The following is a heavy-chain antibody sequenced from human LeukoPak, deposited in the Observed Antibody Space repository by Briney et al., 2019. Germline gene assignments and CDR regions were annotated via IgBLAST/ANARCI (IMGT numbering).Heavy chain of an antibody. CDR1: GFTVSSYY. D-gene: IGHD4/OR15-4a*01. CDR2: IYGGGST. J-gene: IGHJ4*02. Sequence: PGGSLRLSCAASGFTVSSYYMTWVRQAPGKGLEWVSVIYGGGSTYYADSVKGLFTISRDNSKNTLYLQMNSLRAEDTAVYYCARRAGAYSHPYDYWGQGTLVTVSS. CDR3: ARRAGAYSHPYDY. V-gene: IGHV3-53*01.